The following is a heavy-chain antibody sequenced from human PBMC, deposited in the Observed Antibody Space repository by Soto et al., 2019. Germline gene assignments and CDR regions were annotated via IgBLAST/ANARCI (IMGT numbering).Heavy chain of an antibody. CDR3: ARQTYYYGADV. J-gene: IGHJ6*02. V-gene: IGHV5-51*01. CDR1: GYRFTNYW. CDR2: IYPGDSQS. Sequence: GESLKISCXGSGYRFTNYWIGWVRQMPGKGLEWMGIIYPGDSQSRYSPSFQGQVTISADKSISTVYLQWSSLKASDSAIYYCARQTYYYGADVWGQGTTVTVSS.